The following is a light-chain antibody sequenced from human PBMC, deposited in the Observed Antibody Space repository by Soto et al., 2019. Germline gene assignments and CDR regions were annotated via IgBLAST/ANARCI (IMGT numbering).Light chain of an antibody. J-gene: IGKJ2*01. CDR3: QKYNSAPYT. CDR1: EDISDF. V-gene: IGKV1-27*01. CDR2: AAS. Sequence: DIQMTQSPSSLSASVGDRITITCRATEDISDFLAWYQQKAGRVPKLLIYAASTLQSGVPSRFSGSGSGTDFTLTINSLQPEDVATYYCQKYNSAPYTFGQGTQLEIK.